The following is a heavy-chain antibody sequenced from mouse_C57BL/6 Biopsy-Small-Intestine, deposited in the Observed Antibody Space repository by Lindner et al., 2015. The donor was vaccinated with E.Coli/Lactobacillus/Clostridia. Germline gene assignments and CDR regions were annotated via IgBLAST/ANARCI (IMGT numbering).Heavy chain of an antibody. CDR1: GYTFTSYW. J-gene: IGHJ4*01. CDR2: INPRNGDS. CDR3: TGSMDY. Sequence: VQLQESGAELVKPGASVMLSCKASGYTFTSYWMHWVKQRPGQGLEWIGEINPRNGDSNYNEKFKTKATLTVDKSSSTAYVQLSSLTSEDSAVYYCTGSMDYWGQGTSVTVSS. V-gene: IGHV1S16*01.